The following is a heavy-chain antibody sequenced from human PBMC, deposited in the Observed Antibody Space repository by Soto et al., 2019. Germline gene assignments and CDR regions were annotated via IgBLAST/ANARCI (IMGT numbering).Heavy chain of an antibody. CDR3: AHGRYFYDSSDGYNCFDP. CDR1: GFSLSTSGVG. D-gene: IGHD3-22*01. CDR2: IYWNDDK. V-gene: IGHV2-5*01. J-gene: IGHJ5*02. Sequence: SGPTLVNPTQTLTLTCTVSGFSLSTSGVGVGWIRQSPGKALEWLALIYWNDDKRYSPSLRSRVTITKDTSKNQVVLTMTNMDPVDTATYYCAHGRYFYDSSDGYNCFDPCDQGPLVTVSS.